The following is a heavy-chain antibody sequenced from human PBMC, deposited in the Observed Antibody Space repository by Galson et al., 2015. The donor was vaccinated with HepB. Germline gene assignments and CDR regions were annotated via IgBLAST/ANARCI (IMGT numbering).Heavy chain of an antibody. J-gene: IGHJ4*02. CDR1: GFTFSSYA. D-gene: IGHD4-23*01. Sequence: SLRLSCAASGFTFSSYAMHWVRQAPGKGLEWVAVISYDGSNKYYADSVKGRFTISRDNSKNTLYLQMNSLRAEDTAVYYCASLYGAGNSVIDYWGQGSLVTVSS. V-gene: IGHV3-30*04. CDR2: ISYDGSNK. CDR3: ASLYGAGNSVIDY.